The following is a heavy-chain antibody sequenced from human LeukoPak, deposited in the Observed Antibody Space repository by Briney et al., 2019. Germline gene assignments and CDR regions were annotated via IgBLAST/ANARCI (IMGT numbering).Heavy chain of an antibody. CDR2: IIPIFGTA. Sequence: SVQVSCKASGYTFTTYYMHWVRQAPGQGLEWMGGIIPIFGTANYAQKFQGRVTITADESTSTAYMELSSLRSGATAVYYCARSPFRGWELPRSNWFDPWGQGTLVTVSS. V-gene: IGHV1-69*13. CDR1: GYTFTTYY. CDR3: ARSPFRGWELPRSNWFDP. D-gene: IGHD1-26*01. J-gene: IGHJ5*02.